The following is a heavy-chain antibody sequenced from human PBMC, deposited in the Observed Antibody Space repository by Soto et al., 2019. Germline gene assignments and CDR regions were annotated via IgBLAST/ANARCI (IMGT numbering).Heavy chain of an antibody. CDR3: AMVDVYVTPSPQDV. CDR2: INTYNGNT. V-gene: IGHV1-18*01. D-gene: IGHD3-16*01. Sequence: QVQLVQSGAEVKNPGASVKVSCKASGYTFTRYGIGWALQAPGQGLEWMGWINTYNGNTNYAQNVQGRVTLTTDTSTSTAYMELRSLRSNDTAIYYCAMVDVYVTPSPQDVWGQGNTVIVSS. J-gene: IGHJ6*02. CDR1: GYTFTRYG.